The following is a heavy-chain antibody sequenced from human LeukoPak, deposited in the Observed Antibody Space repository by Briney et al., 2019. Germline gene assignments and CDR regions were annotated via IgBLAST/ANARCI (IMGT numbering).Heavy chain of an antibody. CDR3: AKGGRLNYYDSSGYPLHDAFDI. D-gene: IGHD3-22*01. CDR1: EFTFSSYA. J-gene: IGHJ3*02. V-gene: IGHV3-23*01. Sequence: PGGSLRLSCAASEFTFSSYAINWVRQAPGKGLVWVSVISGSGISTYYADSVKGRFTISRDNSKNTLYLQMNSLRAEDTAIYYCAKGGRLNYYDSSGYPLHDAFDIWGQGTMVTVSS. CDR2: ISGSGIST.